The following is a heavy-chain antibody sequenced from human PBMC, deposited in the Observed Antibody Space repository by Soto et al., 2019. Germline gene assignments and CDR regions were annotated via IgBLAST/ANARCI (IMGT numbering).Heavy chain of an antibody. CDR2: IKSKTDGSTT. CDR1: GFTFSNAW. D-gene: IGHD3-9*01. CDR3: TDDILAGYPLDY. V-gene: IGHV3-15*01. Sequence: GGSLRLSCAASGFTFSNAWLSWVRQAPGKGLEWVGHIKSKTDGSTTDYAAPVKCRFTITRDDSKNTLYLQMNSLKTEDTAVYYCTDDILAGYPLDYWGQGTLVTVSS. J-gene: IGHJ4*02.